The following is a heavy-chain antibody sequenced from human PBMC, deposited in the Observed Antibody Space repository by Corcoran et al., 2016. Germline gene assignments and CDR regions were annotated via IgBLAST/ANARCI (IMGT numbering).Heavy chain of an antibody. CDR3: ARDPGGYSYGWYFDL. Sequence: EVQLVDSGGGLVKPGGSLRLSCAASGFTFSSYSMNWVRQAPGTGLEWVSSISSSSSYLYYADSVKGRFTISRDNAKNSLYRQMNSLRAEDTAVYYCARDPGGYSYGWYFDLWGRGTLVTVSS. V-gene: IGHV3-21*01. CDR1: GFTFSSYS. J-gene: IGHJ2*01. D-gene: IGHD5-18*01. CDR2: ISSSSSYL.